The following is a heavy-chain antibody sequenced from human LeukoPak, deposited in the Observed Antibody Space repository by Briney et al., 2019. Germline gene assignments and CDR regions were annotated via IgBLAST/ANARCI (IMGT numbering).Heavy chain of an antibody. D-gene: IGHD6-6*01. J-gene: IGHJ6*02. Sequence: SETLSLTCTVSGDSISSYYWSWIRQPPGGGLEWVGYIYHSGSTNYNPSLKSRVTISVDTSKNQFSLKLISVTAADTAVYYCARDPYSSTWSYGMDVWGQGTTVTVSS. CDR2: IYHSGST. V-gene: IGHV4-59*01. CDR1: GDSISSYY. CDR3: ARDPYSSTWSYGMDV.